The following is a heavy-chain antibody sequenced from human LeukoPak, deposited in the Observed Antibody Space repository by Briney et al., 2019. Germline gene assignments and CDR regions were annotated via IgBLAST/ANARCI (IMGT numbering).Heavy chain of an antibody. V-gene: IGHV3-7*03. CDR2: INHNGNVN. J-gene: IGHJ4*02. CDR3: ARRDDCCNTPFDH. Sequence: PGGSLRLSCAASGFTFSSYWMNWARRAPGKGLEWVASINHNGNVNYYVDSVKGRFTISRDNAKNSLYLRMSNLRAEDTAVYYCARRDDCCNTPFDHWGQGTLVTVSS. CDR1: GFTFSSYW. D-gene: IGHD2-21*02.